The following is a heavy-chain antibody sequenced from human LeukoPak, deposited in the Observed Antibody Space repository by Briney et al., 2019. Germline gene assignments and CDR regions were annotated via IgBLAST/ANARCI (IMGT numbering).Heavy chain of an antibody. V-gene: IGHV3-48*01. CDR3: ARDGIYMDV. CDR2: ISSSSSTI. CDR1: GFTFSSSS. D-gene: IGHD1-26*01. Sequence: GGSLRLSCAASGFTFSSSSMNWVRQAPGKGQEWVSYISSSSSTIYYADSVKGRFTISRDNAKNSLYLQMNSLRAEDTAVYYCARDGIYMDVWGKGTTVTVFS. J-gene: IGHJ6*03.